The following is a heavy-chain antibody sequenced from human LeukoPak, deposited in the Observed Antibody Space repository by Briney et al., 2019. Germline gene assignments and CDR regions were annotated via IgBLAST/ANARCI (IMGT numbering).Heavy chain of an antibody. CDR3: ARDRRGYSSSRAAFDI. J-gene: IGHJ3*02. Sequence: PGGSLRLSCTASGFTFSDYWMSWVRQAPGKGLEWVSSISSSSSYIYYADSVKGRFTISRDNAKNSLYLQMNSLRAEDTAVYYCARDRRGYSSSRAAFDIWGQGTMVTVSS. V-gene: IGHV3-21*01. CDR2: ISSSSSYI. CDR1: GFTFSDYW. D-gene: IGHD6-13*01.